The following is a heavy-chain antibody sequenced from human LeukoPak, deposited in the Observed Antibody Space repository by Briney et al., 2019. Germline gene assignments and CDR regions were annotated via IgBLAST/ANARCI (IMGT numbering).Heavy chain of an antibody. Sequence: PGGSLRLSCAASGFTFSSQWMGWVRQAPGKGLEWVANVNQGGTEKFYVDSVKGRFTISRDNSKNTLYLQMNSLRAEDTAVYYCAKEHGEFDLWGRGTLVTVSS. J-gene: IGHJ2*01. CDR2: VNQGGTEK. CDR3: AKEHGEFDL. CDR1: GFTFSSQW. V-gene: IGHV3-7*03. D-gene: IGHD7-27*01.